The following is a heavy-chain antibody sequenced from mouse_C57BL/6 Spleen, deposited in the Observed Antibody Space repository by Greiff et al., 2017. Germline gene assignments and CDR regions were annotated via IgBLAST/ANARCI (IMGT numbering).Heavy chain of an antibody. J-gene: IGHJ2*01. CDR1: GYAFSSSW. V-gene: IGHV1-82*01. CDR2: IYPGDGDT. Sequence: VQLQQSGPELVKPGASVKISCKASGYAFSSSWMNWVKQRPGKGLEWIGRIYPGDGDTNYNGKFKGKATLTSDKSSSTAYMQLSSLTSEDSAVYFCARSGDGYFDYWGQGTTLTVS. CDR3: ARSGDGYFDY. D-gene: IGHD2-3*01.